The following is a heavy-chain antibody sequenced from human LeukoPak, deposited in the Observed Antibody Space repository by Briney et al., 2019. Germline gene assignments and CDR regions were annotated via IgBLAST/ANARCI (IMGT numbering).Heavy chain of an antibody. J-gene: IGHJ4*02. V-gene: IGHV3-33*06. CDR1: GFTYSSYG. CDR3: AKDLGDIVATLDY. CDR2: IWYDGSNK. Sequence: GGSLRLSCAASGFTYSSYGMHWVRQAPGKGLEWVAVIWYDGSNKYYADSVKGRFTISRDNSKNTLYLQMNSLRAEDTAVYYCAKDLGDIVATLDYWGQGTLVTVSS. D-gene: IGHD5-12*01.